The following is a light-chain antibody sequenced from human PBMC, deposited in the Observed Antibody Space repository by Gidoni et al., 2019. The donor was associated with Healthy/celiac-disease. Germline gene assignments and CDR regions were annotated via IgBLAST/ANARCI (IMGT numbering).Light chain of an antibody. CDR2: GAS. J-gene: IGKJ4*01. Sequence: ELVLTPSPGTLSLSPGESPTLSCRASQIVSSSYLAWYQQKPGQAPRLLIYGASSRATGIPDRFSGSGSGTDFTLTISRLEPEDFAVYYCQQYGSSPLTFGGGTKVEIK. CDR3: QQYGSSPLT. V-gene: IGKV3-20*01. CDR1: QIVSSSY.